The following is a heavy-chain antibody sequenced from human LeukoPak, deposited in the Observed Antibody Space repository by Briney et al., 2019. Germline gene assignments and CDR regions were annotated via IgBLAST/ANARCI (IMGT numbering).Heavy chain of an antibody. V-gene: IGHV3-64*02. CDR2: ISSDGGST. CDR3: AGGFSGTRS. D-gene: IGHD6-25*01. Sequence: GGSLRLSCAVSGFSFSHVPMHWVRQAPGKGLEYVSAISSDGGSTYYADSVKGRFTISRDNSKDTLYLQMGSLTAEDTAVYYCAGGFSGTRSWGQGTLVTVSS. J-gene: IGHJ5*02. CDR1: GFSFSHVP.